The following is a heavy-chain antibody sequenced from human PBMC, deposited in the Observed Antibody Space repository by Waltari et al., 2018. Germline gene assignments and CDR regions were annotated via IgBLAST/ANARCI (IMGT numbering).Heavy chain of an antibody. CDR2: INHSGST. CDR3: VLDGDYQHFDL. V-gene: IGHV4-34*01. Sequence: QVQLQQWGAGLLKPSETLSLTCAVYGGSFSGYYWSWIRQPPGKGLEWIGEINHSGSTNYNPSLKSRVTISVDTSKNQFSLKLSSVTAADTAVYYCVLDGDYQHFDLWGRGTLVTVSS. J-gene: IGHJ2*01. D-gene: IGHD4-17*01. CDR1: GGSFSGYY.